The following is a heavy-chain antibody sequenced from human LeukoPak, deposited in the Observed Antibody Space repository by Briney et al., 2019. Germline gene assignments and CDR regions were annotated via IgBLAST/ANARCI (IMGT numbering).Heavy chain of an antibody. V-gene: IGHV3-23*01. CDR2: ISGSGGST. D-gene: IGHD3-3*01. J-gene: IGHJ4*02. Sequence: GGSLRLSCAASGFTFSSYAMSWVRQAPGKGLEWVSAISGSGGSTYYADSVEGRFTISRDNSKNTLYLQMNSLRAEDTAVYYCAKAHGGIRFLEWLLGLWGQGTLVTVSS. CDR1: GFTFSSYA. CDR3: AKAHGGIRFLEWLLGL.